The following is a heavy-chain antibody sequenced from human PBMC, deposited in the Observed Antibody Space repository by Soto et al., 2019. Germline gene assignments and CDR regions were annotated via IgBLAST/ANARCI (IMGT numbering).Heavy chain of an antibody. CDR1: GFSFSNYA. J-gene: IGHJ4*02. V-gene: IGHV3-23*01. D-gene: IGHD1-26*01. CDR2: ISAGGSNT. Sequence: PGGSLRLSCAASGFSFSNYAMNWVRQAPGKGLEWVSAISAGGSNTNYADSVKGRFTISSDNAKNSLYLQMNSLRAEDTAVYYCARERGIVGANLDYWGQGTLVTVSS. CDR3: ARERGIVGANLDY.